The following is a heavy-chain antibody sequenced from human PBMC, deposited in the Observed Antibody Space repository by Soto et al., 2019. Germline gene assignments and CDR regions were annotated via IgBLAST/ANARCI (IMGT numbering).Heavy chain of an antibody. CDR1: GGSISSAAYY. D-gene: IGHD5-18*01. CDR2: ISHSGST. V-gene: IGHV4-31*03. J-gene: IGHJ4*02. CDR3: AREYTYGSNFFDC. Sequence: QVQLQESGPGLVKPSQTLSLSCTVSGGSISSAAYYWSWIRQHPGKGLEWIGYISHSGSTYYTPSLNSRVIISADKSKQQYSLNLTSVTAADTAVYYCAREYTYGSNFFDCWGQGALVTVSS.